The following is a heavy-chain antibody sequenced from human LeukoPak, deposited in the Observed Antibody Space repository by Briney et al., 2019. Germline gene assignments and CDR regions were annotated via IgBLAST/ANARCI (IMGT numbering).Heavy chain of an antibody. J-gene: IGHJ6*02. CDR1: GFTFSSYG. CDR2: IRFDGSDK. V-gene: IGHV3-30*02. CDR3: ARDDAPNGGLLGIGISYGMDV. Sequence: PGGSLRLSCAASGFTFSSYGMHWVRQAPGKGLEWVAFIRFDGSDKYYADSVKGRFTISRDNSKNTVYLQINSLRAEDTAVYHCARDDAPNGGLLGIGISYGMDVWGQGTTVTVSS. D-gene: IGHD1-26*01.